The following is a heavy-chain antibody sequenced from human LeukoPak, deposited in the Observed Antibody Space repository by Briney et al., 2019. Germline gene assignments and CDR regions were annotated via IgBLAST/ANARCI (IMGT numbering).Heavy chain of an antibody. D-gene: IGHD3-10*01. CDR1: GFTFTNFA. V-gene: IGHV3-30*04. CDR2: ISNDERNK. Sequence: GGSLRLSCAASGFTFTNFAMHWVRQAPGKGLEWVAVISNDERNKYYADSVKGRFTISRDNAKNSLYLQMNSLRAEDTAVYYCARRDYGSGSYGTVCDYWGQGTLVTVSS. CDR3: ARRDYGSGSYGTVCDY. J-gene: IGHJ4*02.